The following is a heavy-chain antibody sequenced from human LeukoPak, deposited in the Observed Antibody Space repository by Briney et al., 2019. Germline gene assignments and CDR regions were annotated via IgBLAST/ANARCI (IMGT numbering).Heavy chain of an antibody. CDR2: IYPGDSDT. J-gene: IGHJ4*02. CDR3: ARTVKQTFFFEH. V-gene: IGHV5-51*01. CDR1: GYSFTSYW. Sequence: GESLQISCKGSGYSFTSYWIGWVRQLPGKGLEWMGIIYPGDSDTRYSPSFQGQVTLSVDNSINTAYLQWSSLKASDAAMFYCARTVKQTFFFEHWGQGTPVSVSS. D-gene: IGHD3-10*01.